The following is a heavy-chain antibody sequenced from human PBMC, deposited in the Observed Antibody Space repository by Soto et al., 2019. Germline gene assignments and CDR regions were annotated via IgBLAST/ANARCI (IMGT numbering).Heavy chain of an antibody. Sequence: QVQLQQWGAGLLKPSETLSLTCAVYGGSFSGYYWSWIRQPPGKVLEWIGEINHSGSTNYNPSLKRRVTISVVTSKNQFSLKLSSVTAEDTAVYYCAPRARSWYNWFDPWGQVTLVTVSS. V-gene: IGHV4-34*01. CDR3: APRARSWYNWFDP. CDR1: GGSFSGYY. J-gene: IGHJ5*02. D-gene: IGHD6-13*01. CDR2: INHSGST.